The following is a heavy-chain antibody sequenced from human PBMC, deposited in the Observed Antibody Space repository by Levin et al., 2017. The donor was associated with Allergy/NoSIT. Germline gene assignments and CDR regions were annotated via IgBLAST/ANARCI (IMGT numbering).Heavy chain of an antibody. CDR3: AREVRTFSTSLTYNWFDP. Sequence: GASVKVSCKASGGTFSSYPISWVRQAPGQGLEWMGRIIPILGIANYAQKFQGRVTITADKSTSTAYMELSSLRSEDTAVYYCAREVRTFSTSLTYNWFDPWGQGTLVTVSS. D-gene: IGHD2-2*01. CDR2: IIPILGIA. J-gene: IGHJ5*02. CDR1: GGTFSSYP. V-gene: IGHV1-69*04.